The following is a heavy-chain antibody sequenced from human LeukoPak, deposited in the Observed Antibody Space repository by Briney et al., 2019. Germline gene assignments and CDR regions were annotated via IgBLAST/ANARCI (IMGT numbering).Heavy chain of an antibody. CDR2: INHSGST. Sequence: PSETLSLTCAVYGGSFSGYYWSWIRQPPGKGLEWIGEINHSGSTNYNPSLKSRVTISGDTSKNQFSLKLSSVTAADTAVYYCARRYYYDSSGYYYFDYWGQGTLVTVSS. J-gene: IGHJ4*02. V-gene: IGHV4-34*01. CDR1: GGSFSGYY. D-gene: IGHD3-22*01. CDR3: ARRYYYDSSGYYYFDY.